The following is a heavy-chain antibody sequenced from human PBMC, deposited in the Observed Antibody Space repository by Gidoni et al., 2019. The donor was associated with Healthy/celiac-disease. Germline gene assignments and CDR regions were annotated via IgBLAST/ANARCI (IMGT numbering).Heavy chain of an antibody. CDR1: GFTFDDYA. CDR3: AKDLYGDYEGGFDY. Sequence: VQLVESGGGLVQPGRSLSFSCASSGFTFDDYAMHWVRQAPGKCLEWVSGISWNSGSIGYADSVKGRFTISRDNAKNSLYLQMNSLRAEDTALYYCAKDLYGDYEGGFDYWGQGTLVTVSS. D-gene: IGHD4-17*01. J-gene: IGHJ4*02. V-gene: IGHV3-9*01. CDR2: ISWNSGSI.